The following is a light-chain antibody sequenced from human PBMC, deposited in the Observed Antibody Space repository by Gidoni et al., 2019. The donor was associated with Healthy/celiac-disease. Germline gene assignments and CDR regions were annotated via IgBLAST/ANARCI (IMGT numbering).Light chain of an antibody. Sequence: DIVMTQSPLSLPVTPGEPASISCRSSQSLLHSNGYNYFDWYLQKPGQSPQLLIYLGSNRASGVPDMCSGSGSGTDFTLKISRVEAEDVGVYSCIQALQTPPAETFGQGTKVEIK. CDR2: LGS. CDR3: IQALQTPPAET. V-gene: IGKV2-28*01. J-gene: IGKJ1*01. CDR1: QSLLHSNGYNY.